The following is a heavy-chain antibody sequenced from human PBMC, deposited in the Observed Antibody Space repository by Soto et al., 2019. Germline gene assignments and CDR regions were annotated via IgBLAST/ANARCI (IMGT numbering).Heavy chain of an antibody. CDR2: IDWDDDE. D-gene: IGHD6-6*01. CDR3: ARTKSAQDGSAARLVDY. CDR1: GFSLSTSGMC. V-gene: IGHV2-70*11. Sequence: SGPTLVNPTQTLTLTCTFSGFSLSTSGMCVSWIRQPPGKALEWLARIDWDDDEYYSTSLRTRLTISKATSKNQVVLIMTNMDPVDTATYYCARTKSAQDGSAARLVDYWGQGTLVTVSS. J-gene: IGHJ4*02.